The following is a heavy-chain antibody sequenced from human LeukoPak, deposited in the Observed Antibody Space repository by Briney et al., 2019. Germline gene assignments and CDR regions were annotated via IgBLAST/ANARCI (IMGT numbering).Heavy chain of an antibody. V-gene: IGHV3-23*01. CDR2: ISGSGGST. CDR1: GFTFSSYA. D-gene: IGHD3-10*01. Sequence: GGSLRLSCAASGFTFSSYAMSWVRQAPGKGLEWVSAISGSGGSTYYADSVKGRFTISRDNSKNTLYVQINSLRAEDTAIYYCAKSRSGSANWALRIFDNWGQGTLVTVSS. J-gene: IGHJ4*02. CDR3: AKSRSGSANWALRIFDN.